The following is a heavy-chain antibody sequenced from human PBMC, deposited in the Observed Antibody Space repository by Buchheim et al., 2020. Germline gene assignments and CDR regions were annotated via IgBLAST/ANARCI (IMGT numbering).Heavy chain of an antibody. V-gene: IGHV3-72*01. CDR1: GITLSDHL. D-gene: IGHD1/OR15-1a*01. CDR3: TRDCFD. CDR2: SRTKVDNYIT. Sequence: EVHLVESGGGLVQPGGSLRLSCVGSGITLSDHLMDWVRQAPGKGLEYIGRSRTKVDNYITEYAASVKGRFTISRDASKNSFYLQMNSLRVGDTAVYFCTRDCFDWGQGSL. J-gene: IGHJ4*02.